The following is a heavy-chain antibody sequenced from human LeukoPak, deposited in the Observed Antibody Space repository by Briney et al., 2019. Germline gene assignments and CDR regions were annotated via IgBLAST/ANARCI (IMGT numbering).Heavy chain of an antibody. J-gene: IGHJ4*02. D-gene: IGHD6-6*01. CDR2: IIPILGIA. CDR3: ASLVGSSKAGYDY. V-gene: IGHV1-69*02. Sequence: GSSVKVSCKASGGTFSSYTISLVRQAPGRGLEWMGRIIPILGIANYAQKFQGRVTITADKSTSTAYMELSSLRSEDTAVYYCASLVGSSKAGYDYWGQGTLVTVSS. CDR1: GGTFSSYT.